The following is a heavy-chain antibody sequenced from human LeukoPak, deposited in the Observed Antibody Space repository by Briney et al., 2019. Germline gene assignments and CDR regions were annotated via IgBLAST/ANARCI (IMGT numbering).Heavy chain of an antibody. CDR3: VRAKRVTGTGGYGMDG. D-gene: IGHD1-20*01. CDR1: GFILSDHY. J-gene: IGHJ6*02. V-gene: IGHV3-72*01. Sequence: PGRSLRLSCAASGFILSDHYMDWVPQAPGKGLEWVGRTRNKANSYTTAYPASVQGRFTISRDDSDNSLYLQMNTLQTEDTAVYYCVRAKRVTGTGGYGMDGWGQGTTVTVSS. CDR2: TRNKANSYTT.